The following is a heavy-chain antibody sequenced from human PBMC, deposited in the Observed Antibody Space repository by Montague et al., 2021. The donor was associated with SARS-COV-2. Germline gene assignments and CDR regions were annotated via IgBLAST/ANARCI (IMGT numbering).Heavy chain of an antibody. V-gene: IGHV4-34*01. CDR2: INHSGST. CDR1: GGSFSGYY. Sequence: SETLSLTCAVYGGSFSGYYWTWIRQPPGKGLEWIGKINHSGSTXXXPSXXXRVTISVDASKNQFSLKLRSVTAADTAVYYCARGQPPRITFGGIISYGLDVWGQGTTVTVSS. CDR3: ARGQPPRITFGGIISYGLDV. J-gene: IGHJ6*02. D-gene: IGHD3-16*02.